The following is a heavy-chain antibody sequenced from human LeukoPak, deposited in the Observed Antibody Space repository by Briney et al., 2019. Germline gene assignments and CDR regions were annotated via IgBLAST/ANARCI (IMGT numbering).Heavy chain of an antibody. CDR1: GSSFTSYW. Sequence: PGASLMISCKASGSSFTSYWISWVRPLPGKGLEWMGRIDPSDSYTNYSPSFEGHVTISADKSISTAYLQWSSLKASDTAMYYCARHRPGYCSSTSCYEWGQGTLVTVSS. CDR3: ARHRPGYCSSTSCYE. CDR2: IDPSDSYT. V-gene: IGHV5-10-1*01. J-gene: IGHJ4*02. D-gene: IGHD2-2*03.